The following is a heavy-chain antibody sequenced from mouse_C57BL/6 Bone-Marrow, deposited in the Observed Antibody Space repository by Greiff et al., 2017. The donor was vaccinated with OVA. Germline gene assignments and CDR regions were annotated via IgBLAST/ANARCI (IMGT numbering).Heavy chain of an antibody. J-gene: IGHJ4*01. CDR3: ARLVRWLRRWAMDY. CDR2: IYPRSGNT. CDR1: GYTFTSYG. D-gene: IGHD2-2*01. Sequence: VQLQESGAELARPGASVKLSCKASGYTFTSYGISWVKQRTGQGLEWIGEIYPRSGNTYYNEKFKGKATLTADKSSSTAYMELRSLTSEDSAVYFCARLVRWLRRWAMDYWGQGTSVTVSS. V-gene: IGHV1-81*01.